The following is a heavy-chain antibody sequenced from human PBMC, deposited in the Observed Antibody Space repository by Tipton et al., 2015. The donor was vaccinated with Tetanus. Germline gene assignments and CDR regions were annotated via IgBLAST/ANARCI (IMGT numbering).Heavy chain of an antibody. V-gene: IGHV4-61*01. CDR1: GASVSGGTDY. CDR2: VYPTGST. D-gene: IGHD7-27*01. CDR3: VRFYWGGAGHSPYYNGMAV. Sequence: TLSLTCTVSGASVSGGTDYWTWIRQLPGQGLEWIGHVYPTGSTYYNPSLESRITLSVDRSRNQFSLNMRSVGTEDTAIYYCVRFYWGGAGHSPYYNGMAVWGQGTAVTVS. J-gene: IGHJ6*02.